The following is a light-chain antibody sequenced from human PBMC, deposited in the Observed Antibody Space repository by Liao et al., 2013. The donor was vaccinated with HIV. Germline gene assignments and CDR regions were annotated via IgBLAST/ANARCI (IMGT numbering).Light chain of an antibody. CDR3: QAWDSNAAV. CDR1: KLGDKY. CDR2: QST. J-gene: IGLJ1*01. V-gene: IGLV3-1*01. Sequence: SYELTQPPSVSVSPGQTASITCSGDKLGDKYACWYQQKPGQSPVLVIYQSTKRPSGIPERFSASNSGNTATLTISGTQAMDEADYYCQAWDSNAAVFGTGTKVTVL.